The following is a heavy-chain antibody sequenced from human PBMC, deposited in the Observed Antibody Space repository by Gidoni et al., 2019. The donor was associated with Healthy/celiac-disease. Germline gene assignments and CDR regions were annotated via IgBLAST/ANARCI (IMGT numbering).Heavy chain of an antibody. CDR1: GFTFSSYA. V-gene: IGHV3-23*01. Sequence: EVQLLASGGGLVQPGGSLRLSCAASGFTFSSYAMSWVRQAPGKGLELVSAISGSGGSTYYADSVKGRFTISRDNSKNTLYLQMNSLRAEDTAVYYCAKDKGNYDFWSGYLFDYWGQGTLVTVSS. D-gene: IGHD3-3*01. J-gene: IGHJ4*02. CDR3: AKDKGNYDFWSGYLFDY. CDR2: ISGSGGST.